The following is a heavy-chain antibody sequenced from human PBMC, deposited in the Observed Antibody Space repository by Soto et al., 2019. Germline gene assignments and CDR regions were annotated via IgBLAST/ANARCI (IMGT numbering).Heavy chain of an antibody. V-gene: IGHV3-23*01. CDR3: AKGTTRGYSYGYSDY. CDR2: ISGSGGST. J-gene: IGHJ4*02. CDR1: GFTFSSYA. D-gene: IGHD5-18*01. Sequence: GGSLRLSCAASGFTFSSYAMSWVRQAPGKGLEWVSAISGSGGSTYYADSVKGRFTISRDNSKNTLYLQMNSLRAEDTAVYYCAKGTTRGYSYGYSDYWGQGTLVTVSS.